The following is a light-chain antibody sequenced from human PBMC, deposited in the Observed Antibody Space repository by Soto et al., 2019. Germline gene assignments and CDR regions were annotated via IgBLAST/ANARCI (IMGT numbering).Light chain of an antibody. V-gene: IGLV2-14*01. J-gene: IGLJ1*01. CDR1: SSDVGGYNY. CDR3: SSYTSSSTIV. CDR2: EVS. Sequence: LTQPASLSGSPGQSITISCTGTSSDVGGYNYVSWYQQHPGKAPKLMIYEVSNRPSGVSNRFSGSKSGNTASLTISGLQAEDEADYYCSSYTSSSTIVFGTGTKVTX.